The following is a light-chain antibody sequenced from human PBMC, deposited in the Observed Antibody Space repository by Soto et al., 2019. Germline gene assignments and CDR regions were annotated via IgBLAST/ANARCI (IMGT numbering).Light chain of an antibody. CDR1: QSVTNSY. Sequence: ETVLTQSPGTLSLSPGERATLSCRASQSVTNSYLAWYQQKPGQAPRLLIYGTLSRATGIPDRFSGSGCGTDFTLTISRLEPEDFAVYCCQQYGSSPWTFGQGTKVEIK. CDR2: GTL. J-gene: IGKJ1*01. CDR3: QQYGSSPWT. V-gene: IGKV3-20*01.